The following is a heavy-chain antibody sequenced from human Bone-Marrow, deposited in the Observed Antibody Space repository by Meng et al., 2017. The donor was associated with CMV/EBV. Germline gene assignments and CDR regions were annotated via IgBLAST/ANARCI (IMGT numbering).Heavy chain of an antibody. CDR3: ATPMVRGVDDAFDI. V-gene: IGHV5-51*01. CDR1: GCCCTGYW. CDR2: IYPGDTDT. D-gene: IGHD3-10*01. J-gene: IGHJ3*02. Sequence: GAFQKISCKGAGCCCTGYWIGWGRQMRGKGLEWRGIIYPGDTDTRYSPSFQGQVTISAAKSISTAYLQWSSLKASDTAMYYCATPMVRGVDDAFDIWGQGTMVTVSS.